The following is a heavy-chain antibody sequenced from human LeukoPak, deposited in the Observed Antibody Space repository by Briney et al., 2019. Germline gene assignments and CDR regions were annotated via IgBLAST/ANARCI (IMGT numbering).Heavy chain of an antibody. J-gene: IGHJ6*03. CDR1: GGTFSSYA. D-gene: IGHD6-13*01. CDR2: IIPILGTA. CDR3: ARGGVTEQQQLTGPDYYYYHYMDV. V-gene: IGHV1-69*13. Sequence: SVKVSCKASGGTFSSYAISWVRQAPGQGLEWMGGIIPILGTANYAQKLQGRVTITADDSTKTALMERSILTSEDAAVYYCARGGVTEQQQLTGPDYYYYHYMDVWGKGPTVSVSS.